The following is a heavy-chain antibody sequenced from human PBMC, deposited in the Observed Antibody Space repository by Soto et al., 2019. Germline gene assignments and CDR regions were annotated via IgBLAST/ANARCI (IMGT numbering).Heavy chain of an antibody. CDR1: GGSISSGDYY. CDR2: IYYSGST. V-gene: IGHV4-30-4*01. CDR3: ARGPSTAMVIEGYFQH. Sequence: QVQLQESGPGLVKPSQTLSLTCTVSGGSISSGDYYWRWIRQPPGKGLEWIGYIYYSGSTYYNPSLKSRVTISEDTSKNQFSLKLSSVTAADTAVYYCARGPSTAMVIEGYFQHWGQGTLVTVSS. D-gene: IGHD5-18*01. J-gene: IGHJ1*01.